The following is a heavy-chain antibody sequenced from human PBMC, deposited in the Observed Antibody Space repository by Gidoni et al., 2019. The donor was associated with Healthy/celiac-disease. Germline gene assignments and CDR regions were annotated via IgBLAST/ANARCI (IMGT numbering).Heavy chain of an antibody. CDR1: EGTFSSYA. CDR3: ARGVAKSRVLLELIFLYYYGMDV. D-gene: IGHD1-1*01. Sequence: QVQLVQSVAEVKKPGSSVKVSFKASEGTFSSYAISWVRQAPGQGLEWMGGIIPIFGTANYAQKFQGRVTITADESTSTAYMELSSLRSEDTAVYYCARGVAKSRVLLELIFLYYYGMDVWGQGTTVTVSS. CDR2: IIPIFGTA. V-gene: IGHV1-69*01. J-gene: IGHJ6*02.